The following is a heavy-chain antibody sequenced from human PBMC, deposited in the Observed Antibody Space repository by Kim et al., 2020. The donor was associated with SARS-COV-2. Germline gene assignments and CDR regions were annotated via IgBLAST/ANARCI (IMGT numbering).Heavy chain of an antibody. Sequence: GGSLRLSCTASEFTFSDYTINWVRQAPGKGLEWVSSICSNVRYIYYADSVKGRFTISRDNAKNSLFLQMDSLGAEDTAVYYCARDRRYNARGYYYGMDVWGQGTTVTVSS. CDR1: EFTFSDYT. D-gene: IGHD3-10*01. J-gene: IGHJ6*02. CDR3: ARDRRYNARGYYYGMDV. CDR2: ICSNVRYI. V-gene: IGHV3-21*01.